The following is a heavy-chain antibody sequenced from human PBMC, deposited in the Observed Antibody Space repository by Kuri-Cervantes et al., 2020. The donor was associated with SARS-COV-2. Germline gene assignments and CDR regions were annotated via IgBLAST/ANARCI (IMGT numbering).Heavy chain of an antibody. D-gene: IGHD3-22*01. CDR3: ARGDHYDSSGYYPERVYFQH. V-gene: IGHV1-2*04. CDR1: GYTFTGYY. CDR2: INPNSGGT. J-gene: IGHJ1*01. Sequence: ASVKVSCKASGYTFTGYYMHWVRRAPGQGLEWMGWINPNSGGTNYAQKFQGWVTMTRDTSISTAYMELSRLRSDDTAVYYCARGDHYDSSGYYPERVYFQHWGQGTLVTVSS.